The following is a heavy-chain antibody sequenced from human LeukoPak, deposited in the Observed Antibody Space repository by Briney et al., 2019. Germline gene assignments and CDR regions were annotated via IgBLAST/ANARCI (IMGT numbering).Heavy chain of an antibody. J-gene: IGHJ3*02. Sequence: GGSLRLSCAASGFTFSSYWMSWVRQAPGKGLEWVANIKQDGSEKYYVDSVKGRSTISRDNAKNSLYLQMNSLRAEDTAVYYCARDLFTRGIDAFDIWGQGTMVTVSS. D-gene: IGHD2/OR15-2a*01. CDR1: GFTFSSYW. V-gene: IGHV3-7*01. CDR3: ARDLFTRGIDAFDI. CDR2: IKQDGSEK.